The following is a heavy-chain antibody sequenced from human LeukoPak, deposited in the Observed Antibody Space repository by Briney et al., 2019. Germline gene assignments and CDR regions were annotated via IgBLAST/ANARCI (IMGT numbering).Heavy chain of an antibody. Sequence: SGGSLRLSCAASGFTFSIYGMHWVRQAPNKGLEWVAIIWNDGSNKYYADSVKGRFTISRDNSKNTLYLQMNSLRVEDTAVYFCARDRLLYLDYWGQGTPVTVSS. CDR2: IWNDGSNK. CDR1: GFTFSIYG. J-gene: IGHJ4*02. D-gene: IGHD2-21*02. CDR3: ARDRLLYLDY. V-gene: IGHV3-33*01.